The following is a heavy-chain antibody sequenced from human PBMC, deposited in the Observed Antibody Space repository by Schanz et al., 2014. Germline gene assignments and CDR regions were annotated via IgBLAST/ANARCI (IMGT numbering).Heavy chain of an antibody. CDR1: GYTFTNFF. D-gene: IGHD6-6*01. V-gene: IGHV1-46*01. J-gene: IGHJ4*02. CDR2: INPIGGST. Sequence: QVQLVQSGAEVKKPGSSMKVSCKASGYTFTNFFLHWVRQAPGQGLEWMGIINPIGGSTTYAQKFRGAVTLTTDTSTDTAYLELTSLRSEDTAVYYCARDQSPYTNSSDVRYFDYWGQGTLVTVSS. CDR3: ARDQSPYTNSSDVRYFDY.